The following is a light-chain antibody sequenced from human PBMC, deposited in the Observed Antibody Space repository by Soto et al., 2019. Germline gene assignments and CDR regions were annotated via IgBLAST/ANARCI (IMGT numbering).Light chain of an antibody. Sequence: QLVLTQPASLSGSPGQSITISCTGTSDDVGTFNLVSWYQQHPHKAPKLLIYESYKRPSGVSTRFSASRSDNTASLTISGLLAEDEAAYYCCSFAGSHTWVFGGGTQLTVL. CDR2: ESY. CDR1: SDDVGTFNL. V-gene: IGLV2-23*01. J-gene: IGLJ3*02. CDR3: CSFAGSHTWV.